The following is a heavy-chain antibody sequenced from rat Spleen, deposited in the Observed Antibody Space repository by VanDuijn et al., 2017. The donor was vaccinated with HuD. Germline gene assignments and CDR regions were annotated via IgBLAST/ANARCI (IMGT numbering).Heavy chain of an antibody. CDR1: GFTFSDYN. CDR2: ITSGGSNT. J-gene: IGHJ4*01. CDR3: AKKGTYYGYLYVMDA. D-gene: IGHD1-9*01. Sequence: EVQLVESGGGLVQPGRSLKLSCAASGFTFSDYNMAWVRQAPTKGLEWVATITSGGSNTYYPDSVKGRFTISRDNAKSTLYLQMDSLRSEDTATYYCAKKGTYYGYLYVMDAWGQGASVTVSS. V-gene: IGHV5-7*01.